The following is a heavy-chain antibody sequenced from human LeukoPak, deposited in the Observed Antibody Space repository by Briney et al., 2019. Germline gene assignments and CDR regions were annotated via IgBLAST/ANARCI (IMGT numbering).Heavy chain of an antibody. CDR2: INHSGST. V-gene: IGHV4-34*01. CDR3: ARGKRMSMIVRGGLVPQNDY. Sequence: SETLSLTCDVYGGSFSGYYWSWIRQPPGKGLEWIGEINHSGSTNYRPSLKSRVTISVDTSKKQFSLKLTSVTAADTAIYYCARGKRMSMIVRGGLVPQNDYWGEGTGVTVSS. CDR1: GGSFSGYY. D-gene: IGHD3-22*01. J-gene: IGHJ4*02.